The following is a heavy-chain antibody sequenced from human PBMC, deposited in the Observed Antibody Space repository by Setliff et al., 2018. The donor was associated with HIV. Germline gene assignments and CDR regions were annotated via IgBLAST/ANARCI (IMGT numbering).Heavy chain of an antibody. J-gene: IGHJ4*02. CDR3: ARQTWEYYDTLTGYYRSPKNFDS. V-gene: IGHV4-39*01. CDR1: GGSINRSTYY. Sequence: SETLSLTCTVPGGSINRSTYYWGWIRQPPGKGLEWIGTISYTGSTYYDPSLKSRVTISLDTSKNQFFLKLSPVTAPDTAIYYCARQTWEYYDTLTGYYRSPKNFDSWGQGTLVTVSS. CDR2: ISYTGST. D-gene: IGHD3-9*01.